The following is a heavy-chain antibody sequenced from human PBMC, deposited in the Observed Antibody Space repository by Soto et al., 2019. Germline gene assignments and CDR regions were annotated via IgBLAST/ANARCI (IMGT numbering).Heavy chain of an antibody. D-gene: IGHD4-4*01. CDR3: ARAPYSNAWYRFDL. CDR2: IKHDGSVQ. J-gene: IGHJ4*02. CDR1: GFTFSGYW. V-gene: IGHV3-7*03. Sequence: GGSLRLSCEASGFTFSGYWMCWVRQAPGKGLEWVADIKHDGSVQYYVDSVKGRFTISRDNAKKLLYLQMNGLRAEDTALYYCARAPYSNAWYRFDLWGQGTLVTVSS.